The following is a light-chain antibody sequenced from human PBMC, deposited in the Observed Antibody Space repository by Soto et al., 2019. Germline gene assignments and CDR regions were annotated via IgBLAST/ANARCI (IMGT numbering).Light chain of an antibody. V-gene: IGKV1-27*01. J-gene: IGKJ1*01. CDR1: QGINDY. Sequence: DIQMTQSPSSLSASVGDRVTITCRASQGINDYIAWYQHKPGTAPNVLIYAASTLHSGVPSRFSGTVSGTDFPLTIASLQPEDAATYYCQQYLDAPDTFGQGTRVEIK. CDR2: AAS. CDR3: QQYLDAPDT.